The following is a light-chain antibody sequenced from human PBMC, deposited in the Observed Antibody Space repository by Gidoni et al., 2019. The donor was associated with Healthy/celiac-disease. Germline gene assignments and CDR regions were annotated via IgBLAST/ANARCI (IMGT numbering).Light chain of an antibody. J-gene: IGLJ3*02. CDR3: QSYDSSLSGSV. Sequence: QSVLTQPPSVSGAPGQRVTIPCTGSSSNIGAGYDVPWYQQLPGTAPKLLIYGNSNRPSGVPDRFSGSKSGTSASLAITGLQAEGEADYYCQSYDSSLSGSVFGGGTKLTVL. V-gene: IGLV1-40*01. CDR1: SSNIGAGYD. CDR2: GNS.